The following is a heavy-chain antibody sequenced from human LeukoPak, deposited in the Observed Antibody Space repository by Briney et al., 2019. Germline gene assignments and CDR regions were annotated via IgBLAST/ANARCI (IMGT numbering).Heavy chain of an antibody. CDR2: ISSSSSYI. CDR1: GFTFSSYS. J-gene: IGHJ5*02. V-gene: IGHV3-21*01. D-gene: IGHD6-13*01. CDR3: ARVSRSGSNWYWFDP. Sequence: PGGSLRLSCAASGFTFSSYSMNWVRQAPGKGLEWVSSISSSSSYIYYADSVKGRFTISRDNAKNSLYLQMNSLRAEDTAVYYCARVSRSGSNWYWFDPWGQGTLVTVSS.